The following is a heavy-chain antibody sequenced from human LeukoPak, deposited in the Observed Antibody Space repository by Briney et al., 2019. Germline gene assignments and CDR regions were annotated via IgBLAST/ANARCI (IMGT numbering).Heavy chain of an antibody. D-gene: IGHD1-26*01. CDR1: GFTFDDYA. J-gene: IGHJ4*02. CDR3: AKEKVGAMGEGFDY. CDR2: ISWNSGSI. V-gene: IGHV3-9*01. Sequence: GGSLRLSCAASGFTFDDYAMHWVRQAPGKGLEWVSGISWNSGSIGYADSVKGRFTISRDNAKNSLYLQMNSLRAEDTALYYCAKEKVGAMGEGFDYWGQGTLVTVSS.